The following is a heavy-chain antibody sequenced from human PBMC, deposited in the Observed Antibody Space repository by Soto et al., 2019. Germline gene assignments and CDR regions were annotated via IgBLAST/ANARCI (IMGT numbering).Heavy chain of an antibody. CDR3: AREKRANGYFDY. Sequence: GGSLRLSCAASGFTFSNYLMSWVRQAPGKGLEWVANIKQDGSEKYYVASVNGRFTISRDNAKNSLYLQMNSLRADDTAVYYWAREKRANGYFDYWGQGTLVTV. D-gene: IGHD6-25*01. J-gene: IGHJ4*02. V-gene: IGHV3-7*01. CDR2: IKQDGSEK. CDR1: GFTFSNYL.